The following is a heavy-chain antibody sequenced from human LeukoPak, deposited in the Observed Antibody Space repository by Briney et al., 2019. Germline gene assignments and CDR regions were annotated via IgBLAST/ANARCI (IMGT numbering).Heavy chain of an antibody. CDR1: GGSSSGYY. D-gene: IGHD6-13*01. Sequence: SETLSLTCAVYGGSSSGYYWSWIRQSPGKGLEWIGSINHSGTTYYEPSLKSRVTISVDASKNQFSLKLSSVTAADTTIYYCARKKLVARGYFDFWGRGIPVTVSS. CDR2: INHSGTT. V-gene: IGHV4-34*01. CDR3: ARKKLVARGYFDF. J-gene: IGHJ4*02.